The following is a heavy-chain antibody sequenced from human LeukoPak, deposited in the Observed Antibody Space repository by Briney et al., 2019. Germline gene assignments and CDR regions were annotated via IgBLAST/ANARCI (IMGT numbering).Heavy chain of an antibody. V-gene: IGHV1-8*01. J-gene: IGHJ4*02. D-gene: IGHD2-15*01. CDR1: GYTFTNYD. CDR2: MNPNSGNT. CDR3: ARVSLGYCSSGTCYFQDH. Sequence: GASVKVSCKASGYTFTNYDINWVRRATGQGLEWMGWMNPNSGNTGYAQKFQGRVTMTRSTSISTAYMELSSLTSEDTAVYYCARVSLGYCSSGTCYFQDHWGQGTLVTVSS.